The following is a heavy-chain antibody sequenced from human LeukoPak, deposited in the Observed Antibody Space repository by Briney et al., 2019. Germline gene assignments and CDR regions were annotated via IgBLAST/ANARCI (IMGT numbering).Heavy chain of an antibody. Sequence: SLRLSCAASGFTFSSYWMSWVRQAPGKGLEWVANIKQDGSEKYYVDSVKGRFTISRDNAKNSLYLQMNSLRAEDTAVYSCARARYSSSSPDWFDPWGQGTLVTVSS. D-gene: IGHD6-13*01. J-gene: IGHJ5*02. CDR2: IKQDGSEK. V-gene: IGHV3-7*05. CDR1: GFTFSSYW. CDR3: ARARYSSSSPDWFDP.